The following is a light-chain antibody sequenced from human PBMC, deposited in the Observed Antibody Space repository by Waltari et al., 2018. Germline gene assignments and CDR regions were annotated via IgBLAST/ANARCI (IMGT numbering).Light chain of an antibody. CDR1: QSVSSSY. CDR3: QQYGSSPQT. CDR2: GAS. V-gene: IGKV3-20*01. J-gene: IGKJ1*01. Sequence: EIVLTQSPGTLSLSPGERATLSCTASQSVSSSYLAWYQQKPGQAPRLLIYGASSRATGIPDRFSGSGSATDFTLTISRLEPEDFAVYYCQQYGSSPQTFGQGTKVEIK.